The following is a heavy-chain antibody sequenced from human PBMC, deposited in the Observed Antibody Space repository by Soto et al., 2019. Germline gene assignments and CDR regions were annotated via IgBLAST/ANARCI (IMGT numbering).Heavy chain of an antibody. CDR2: IIPILGIA. CDR3: ARVSVAMVRGIDDY. J-gene: IGHJ4*02. V-gene: IGHV1-69*02. D-gene: IGHD3-10*01. CDR1: GGTFSSYT. Sequence: SVKVSCKASGGTFSSYTISWVRQAPGQGLEWMGRIIPILGIANYAQKFQGRVTITADKSTSTAYMELSSLRSEDTAVYYCARVSVAMVRGIDDYWGQGTLVTVSS.